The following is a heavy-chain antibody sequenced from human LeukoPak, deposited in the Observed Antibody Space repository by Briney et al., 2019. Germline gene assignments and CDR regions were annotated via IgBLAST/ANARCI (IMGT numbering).Heavy chain of an antibody. CDR2: ISGSGGST. CDR3: AKGHYYGSGSYYFDL. CDR1: GFTFSSYA. V-gene: IGHV3-23*01. Sequence: PGGSLRLSCAASGFTFSSYAMRWVRQAPGKGLEWVSDISGSGGSTYYADSVKGRFTISRDNSKNTLYLQMNSLRAEDTAVYYCAKGHYYGSGSYYFDLWGRGTLVTVSS. J-gene: IGHJ2*01. D-gene: IGHD3-10*01.